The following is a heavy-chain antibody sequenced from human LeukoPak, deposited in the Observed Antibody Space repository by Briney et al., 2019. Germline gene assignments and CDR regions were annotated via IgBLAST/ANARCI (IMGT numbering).Heavy chain of an antibody. J-gene: IGHJ4*02. D-gene: IGHD6-19*01. Sequence: SSETLSLTCAVYGGSFSGYYWSWIRQPPGKGLEWIGYIYYSGSTNYNPSLKSRVTISVDTSKNQFSLKLSSVTAADTAVYYCARAESSGWYREYFDYWGQGTLVTVSS. CDR2: IYYSGST. CDR1: GGSFSGYY. CDR3: ARAESSGWYREYFDY. V-gene: IGHV4-59*01.